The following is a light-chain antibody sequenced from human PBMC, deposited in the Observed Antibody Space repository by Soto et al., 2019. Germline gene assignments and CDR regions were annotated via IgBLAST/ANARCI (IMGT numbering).Light chain of an antibody. J-gene: IGKJ1*01. V-gene: IGKV1-5*03. Sequence: DIQMTQSPSTLSASVGDRVTITCRASQSISSWLAWYQQKPGKAPKLLIYKASSLESGVPSRFSGSGSGTEFTLTISSLQPDDFATYYCQQYNSYPWTVGQGTKVELK. CDR1: QSISSW. CDR2: KAS. CDR3: QQYNSYPWT.